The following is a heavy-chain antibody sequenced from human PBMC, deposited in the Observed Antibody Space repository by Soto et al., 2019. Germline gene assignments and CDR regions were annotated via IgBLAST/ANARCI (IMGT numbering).Heavy chain of an antibody. CDR2: MNPNSGNT. CDR3: ARGPGSWYYYYMDV. CDR1: GYTFTSYD. V-gene: IGHV1-8*01. D-gene: IGHD6-13*01. J-gene: IGHJ6*03. Sequence: QVPLVQSGAEVKNHGASVKVSCKASGYTFTSYDINCVRQATGQGLEWMGWMNPNSGNTGYAQKFQGRVTMTRNTSISTAYMELSSLRSEDTAVYYCARGPGSWYYYYMDVWGKGTTVTVAS.